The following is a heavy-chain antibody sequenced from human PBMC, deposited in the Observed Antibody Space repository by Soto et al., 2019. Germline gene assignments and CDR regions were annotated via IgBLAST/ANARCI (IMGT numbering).Heavy chain of an antibody. D-gene: IGHD2-2*01. CDR1: GGTFSSYA. CDR3: ARGFPKLQLPSDAFDF. Sequence: SVKVSCKASGGTFSSYAISWVRQAPGQGLEWMGGIIPIFGTANYAQKFQGRVTITADESTSTAYMELSSLRSEDTAVHYCARGFPKLQLPSDAFDFSCQRTIVTVSS. CDR2: IIPIFGTA. V-gene: IGHV1-69*13. J-gene: IGHJ3*01.